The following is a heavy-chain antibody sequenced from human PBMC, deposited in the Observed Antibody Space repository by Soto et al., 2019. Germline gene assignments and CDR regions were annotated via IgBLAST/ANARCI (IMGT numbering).Heavy chain of an antibody. CDR1: GYTFTSYY. D-gene: IGHD6-19*01. Sequence: QVQLVQSGAEVKKPAASVKVSCKASGYTFTSYYMHSVRQAPRQGLEWMGIINPSDGSTSYEQKFQGRVTMNRERSTSTGYIELSSLRSVNTGVYYCVARIAVGGAYYYYYGIEVWGQGTTVTVSS. V-gene: IGHV1-46*01. CDR3: VARIAVGGAYYYYYGIEV. CDR2: INPSDGST. J-gene: IGHJ6*02.